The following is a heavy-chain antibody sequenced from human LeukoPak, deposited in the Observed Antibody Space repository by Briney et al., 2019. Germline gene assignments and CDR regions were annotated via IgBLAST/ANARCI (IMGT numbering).Heavy chain of an antibody. CDR2: ISAYSGDA. CDR1: GYIFTNYG. D-gene: IGHD6-19*01. V-gene: IGHV1-18*01. CDR3: ARSSEGYSSGWYGD. Sequence: ASVKVSCKASGYIFTNYGISWVRQAPGQGLEWMGWISAYSGDANYAQNLQGRVTMTTDTSTSTAYMELRSLRSDDTAVYYCARSSEGYSSGWYGDWGQGTLVTVSS. J-gene: IGHJ4*02.